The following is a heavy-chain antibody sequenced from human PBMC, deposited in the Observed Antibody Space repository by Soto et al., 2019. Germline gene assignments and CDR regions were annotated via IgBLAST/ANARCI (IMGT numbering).Heavy chain of an antibody. V-gene: IGHV3-48*03. CDR3: ARDSAWTGTTSWLDP. CDR1: GFTFSSYE. Sequence: EVQLVESGGGLVQPGGSLRLSCAASGFTFSSYEMNWVRQAPGKGLEWVSYISSSGSTIYYADSVKGRFTISRDNAKNSLYLQMNSLRAEDTAVYYCARDSAWTGTTSWLDPWGQGTLVTVSS. CDR2: ISSSGSTI. J-gene: IGHJ5*02. D-gene: IGHD1-7*01.